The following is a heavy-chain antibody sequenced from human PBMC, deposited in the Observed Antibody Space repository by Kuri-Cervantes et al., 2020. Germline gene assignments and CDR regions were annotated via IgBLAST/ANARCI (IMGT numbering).Heavy chain of an antibody. CDR2: ISSSSIYI. D-gene: IGHD3-10*01. CDR3: ASQYLTHYYGSGSYADY. Sequence: GESLKISCAASGFTFSSYSMNWVRQAPGKGLEWVSSISSSSIYIYYADSVKGRFTISRDNAKNSLYLQMNSLRAEDTAVYYYASQYLTHYYGSGSYADYWGQGTLVTVSS. V-gene: IGHV3-21*01. CDR1: GFTFSSYS. J-gene: IGHJ4*02.